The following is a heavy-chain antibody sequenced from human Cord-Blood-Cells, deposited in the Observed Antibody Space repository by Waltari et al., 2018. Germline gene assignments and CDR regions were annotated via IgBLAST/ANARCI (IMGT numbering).Heavy chain of an antibody. V-gene: IGHV1-2*04. J-gene: IGHJ4*02. Sequence: QVQLVQSGAEVKKPGASVKVSCKASVYTFTGSYMHWLRQPPGQGLEWMGWSNAKRGGTNYAQKFQCWVTMTTDPSISTAYMELSRLRSDDTAVYYCARGASSWYYFDYWGQGTLVTVSS. CDR3: ARGASSWYYFDY. CDR1: VYTFTGSY. D-gene: IGHD6-13*01. CDR2: SNAKRGGT.